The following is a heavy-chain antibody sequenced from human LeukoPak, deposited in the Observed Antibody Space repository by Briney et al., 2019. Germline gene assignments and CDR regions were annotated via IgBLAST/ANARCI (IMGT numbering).Heavy chain of an antibody. CDR3: AKDGPIVVASYYFDY. Sequence: GGSLRLSCAASGFTFSSYAMSWARQAPGKGPEWVSAISGSGGSTYYADSVKGRFTISRDNSKNTLYLQMNSLRAEDTAVYYCAKDGPIVVASYYFDYWGQGTLVTVSS. D-gene: IGHD2-15*01. CDR1: GFTFSSYA. V-gene: IGHV3-23*01. J-gene: IGHJ4*02. CDR2: ISGSGGST.